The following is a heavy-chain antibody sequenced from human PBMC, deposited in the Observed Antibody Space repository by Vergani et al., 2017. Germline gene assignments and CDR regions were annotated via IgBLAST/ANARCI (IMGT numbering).Heavy chain of an antibody. J-gene: IGHJ6*03. CDR2: ISGSGGST. D-gene: IGHD4-17*01. CDR3: ARSGLREPYYYYMDV. CDR1: GFTFSSYA. V-gene: IGHV3-23*04. Sequence: VQLVESGGGLVQPGGSLRLSCAASGFTFSSYAMSWVRQAPGKGLEWVSAISGSGGSTYYADSVKGRFTISRDNSKNTLYLQMNSLRAEETAGYYCARSGLREPYYYYMDVWGKGTTVTVSS.